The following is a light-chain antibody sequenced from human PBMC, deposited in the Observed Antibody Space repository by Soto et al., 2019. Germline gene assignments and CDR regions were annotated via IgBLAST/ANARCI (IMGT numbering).Light chain of an antibody. CDR1: QSVSGW. CDR2: DAS. V-gene: IGKV1-5*01. Sequence: DIQMTQSPSTLSASVGDTVTVTCRASQSVSGWLAWYQQKPGEAPKLLIHDASSLESGVPSRFSGSGSGTEFTLTISSLQPDDFATYYCQQYNSYSYTFGQGTRLEIK. CDR3: QQYNSYSYT. J-gene: IGKJ5*01.